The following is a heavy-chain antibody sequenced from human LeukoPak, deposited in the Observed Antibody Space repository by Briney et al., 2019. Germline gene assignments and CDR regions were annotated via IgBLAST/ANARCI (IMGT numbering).Heavy chain of an antibody. J-gene: IGHJ3*02. Sequence: SETLSLTCAVSGGSISSSNWWSWVRQPPGKGLEWIGEIYHSGSTNYTPTLKSRDHISVDKSRNQFSLELKSLTAGAWVVYYGATGGGYSGDDAFDIWGQGTMVTVSS. CDR2: IYHSGST. D-gene: IGHD5-12*01. V-gene: IGHV4-4*02. CDR1: GGSISSSNW. CDR3: ATGGGYSGDDAFDI.